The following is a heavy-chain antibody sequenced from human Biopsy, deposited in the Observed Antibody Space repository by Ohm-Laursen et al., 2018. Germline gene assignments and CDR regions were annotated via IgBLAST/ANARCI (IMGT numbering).Heavy chain of an antibody. D-gene: IGHD3-22*01. Sequence: ASVKASCKASGYTFTGYHAHWVRQAPGQGLEWMGWINAKTGDTNYAQKFQGRVTMTRDTSIRTAYVDLSSLRSDDTAVYYCTRGGYYYDSLAYYYWFDPWGQGTLVTVSS. CDR3: TRGGYYYDSLAYYYWFDP. CDR2: INAKTGDT. J-gene: IGHJ5*02. CDR1: GYTFTGYH. V-gene: IGHV1-2*02.